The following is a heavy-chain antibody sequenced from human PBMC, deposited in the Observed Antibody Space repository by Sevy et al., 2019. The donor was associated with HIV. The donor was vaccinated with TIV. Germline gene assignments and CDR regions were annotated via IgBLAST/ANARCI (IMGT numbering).Heavy chain of an antibody. CDR2: INHSGST. D-gene: IGHD3-10*01. V-gene: IGHV4-34*01. Sequence: SETLSLTCAVHGGSFSGYYWSWIRQPPGKGLEWIGEINHSGSTNYNPSLKSRVTISVDTSKNQFSLKLSSVTAADTAVYYCARAKYYGSGSYYKGGSWFDPWGQGTLVTVSS. CDR1: GGSFSGYY. CDR3: ARAKYYGSGSYYKGGSWFDP. J-gene: IGHJ5*02.